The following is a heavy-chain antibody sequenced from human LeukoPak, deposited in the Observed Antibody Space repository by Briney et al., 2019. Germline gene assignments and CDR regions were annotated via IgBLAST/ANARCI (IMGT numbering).Heavy chain of an antibody. CDR1: GGTFSSYA. CDR3: ARAPMTTVNAYYYYYMDV. J-gene: IGHJ6*03. V-gene: IGHV1-69*06. CDR2: IIPIFGTA. D-gene: IGHD4-17*01. Sequence: GASVKVSCKASGGTFSSYAISWVRQAPGQGLEWMGGIIPIFGTANHAQKFQGRVTITADKSTITAYMELSSLRSEDTAVSYCARAPMTTVNAYYYYYMDVWGKGTTVTVSS.